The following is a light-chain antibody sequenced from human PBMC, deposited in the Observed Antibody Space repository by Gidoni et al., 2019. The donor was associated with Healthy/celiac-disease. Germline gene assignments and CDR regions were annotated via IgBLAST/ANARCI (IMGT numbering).Light chain of an antibody. Sequence: DIQMTQSPSSLSASVGDRVTITCRAVQSISSYLNWYQQKPGKAPKLLIYAASSLQSGVPSRFSGSGSGTDFTLTISSLQPEDFATYYCQQSYSTPVAFXQXTKVEIK. V-gene: IGKV1-39*01. CDR3: QQSYSTPVA. CDR2: AAS. CDR1: QSISSY. J-gene: IGKJ1*01.